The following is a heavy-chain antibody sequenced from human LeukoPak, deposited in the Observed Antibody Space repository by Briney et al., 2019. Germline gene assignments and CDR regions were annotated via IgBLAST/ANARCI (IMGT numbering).Heavy chain of an antibody. J-gene: IGHJ5*02. CDR1: GYTFTGYY. Sequence: GASVKVSCKASGYTFTGYYIHWVRQATGQGLEWMGWMNPNTGNAGYAQKFQGRVTFNRNTSISTAYLELSRLRFEDTAVYYCARGRGEGSNYDYWVDPWGQGTLVSVSS. D-gene: IGHD4-11*01. V-gene: IGHV1-8*03. CDR3: ARGRGEGSNYDYWVDP. CDR2: MNPNTGNA.